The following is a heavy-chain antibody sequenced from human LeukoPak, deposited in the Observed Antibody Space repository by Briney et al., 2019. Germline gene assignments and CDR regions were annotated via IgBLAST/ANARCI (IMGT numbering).Heavy chain of an antibody. Sequence: ASVKVSCKASGYTFTSYAMNWVRQAPGQGLEWMGWINTDTGNPTYAQGLTGRFVFSLDTSVSTAYLQISSLKAEDTAVYYCARDGLFLDSSGYYYYWGQGTLVTVSS. CDR3: ARDGLFLDSSGYYYY. V-gene: IGHV7-4-1*02. CDR1: GYTFTSYA. CDR2: INTDTGNP. J-gene: IGHJ4*02. D-gene: IGHD3-22*01.